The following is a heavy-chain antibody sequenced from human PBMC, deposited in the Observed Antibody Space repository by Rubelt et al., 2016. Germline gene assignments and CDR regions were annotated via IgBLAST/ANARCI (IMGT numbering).Heavy chain of an antibody. Sequence: GLEWVAVISYDGSNKYYADSVKGRFTISRDDADNSLYPQMNSLRAEDTAVYYCARSGSGWYFDFWGQGTLVTVSS. CDR3: ARSGSGWYFDF. CDR2: ISYDGSNK. J-gene: IGHJ4*02. V-gene: IGHV3-30*04. D-gene: IGHD6-19*01.